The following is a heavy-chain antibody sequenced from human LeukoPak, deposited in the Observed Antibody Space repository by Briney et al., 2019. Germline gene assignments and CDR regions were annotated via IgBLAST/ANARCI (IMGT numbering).Heavy chain of an antibody. CDR1: GVSTSSSEW. D-gene: IGHD3-9*01. V-gene: IGHV4-4*02. CDR2: IHRDGRT. Sequence: SETLSLTCAVSGVSTSSSEWWIWVRQPPGQGLEWIGEIHRDGRTRYNPSLKSRVTMSMDYSKNQFSLSVTSVTAADTAIYYCGKTDIYFNPIDYWGPGSLVTVSS. CDR3: GKTDIYFNPIDY. J-gene: IGHJ4*02.